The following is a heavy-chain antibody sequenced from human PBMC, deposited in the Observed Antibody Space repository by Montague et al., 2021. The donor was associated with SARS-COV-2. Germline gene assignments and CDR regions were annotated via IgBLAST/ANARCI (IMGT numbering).Heavy chain of an antibody. CDR1: GGSISSYY. CDR3: ANFRRTQVIVGNLSYGLDV. CDR2: ISYSGST. V-gene: IGHV4-59*01. J-gene: IGHJ6*02. D-gene: IGHD3-22*01. Sequence: SETLSLTCTVSGGSISSYYWSWILHPPGRGLQGIGYISYSGSTNYNPSLNRRVTISVDTSKNHFILRLSPVTAADTAVYYCANFRRTQVIVGNLSYGLDVWGQGTTVTVSS.